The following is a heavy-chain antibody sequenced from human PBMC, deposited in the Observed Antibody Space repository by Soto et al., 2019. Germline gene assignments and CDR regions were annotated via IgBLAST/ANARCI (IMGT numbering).Heavy chain of an antibody. CDR3: ARSPSIAVAGILDY. CDR2: IWYDGSNK. V-gene: IGHV3-33*01. D-gene: IGHD6-19*01. Sequence: ESGGGVVQPGRSLRLSCAASGFTFSSYGMHWVRQAPGKGLEWVAVIWYDGSNKYYADSVKGRFTISRDNSKNTLYLQMNSLRAEDTAVYYCARSPSIAVAGILDYWGQGTLVTVSS. CDR1: GFTFSSYG. J-gene: IGHJ4*02.